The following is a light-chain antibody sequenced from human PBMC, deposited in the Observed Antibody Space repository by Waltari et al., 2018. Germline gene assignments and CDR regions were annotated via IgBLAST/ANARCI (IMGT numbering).Light chain of an antibody. CDR2: DAS. Sequence: EIVLTQSPATLSLSPGERATLSCKASQTVSNYLAWYQQKPGQAPRPLIYDASNRATGIPARFSGSGSGTDFTLTISSVAPEDFAVYYCQQRGKWVTFGGGTKVEIK. V-gene: IGKV3-11*01. CDR1: QTVSNY. CDR3: QQRGKWVT. J-gene: IGKJ4*01.